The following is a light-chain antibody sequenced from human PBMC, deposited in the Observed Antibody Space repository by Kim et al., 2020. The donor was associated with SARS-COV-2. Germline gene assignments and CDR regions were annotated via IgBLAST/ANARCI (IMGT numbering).Light chain of an antibody. V-gene: IGLV3-1*01. CDR1: KLGDKY. CDR2: QDS. CDR3: QAWDSSTFWV. J-gene: IGLJ3*02. Sequence: SYELTQPPSVSVSPGQTASITCSGDKLGDKYACWYQQKPGQSPVLVIYQDSKRPSGIPERFSGSNSGNTATLIISGTQAMDEADYYCQAWDSSTFWVFGGGTQLTVL.